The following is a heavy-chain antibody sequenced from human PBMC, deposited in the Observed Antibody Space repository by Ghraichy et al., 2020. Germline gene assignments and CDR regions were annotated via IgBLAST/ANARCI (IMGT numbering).Heavy chain of an antibody. Sequence: GESLNISCAASGFIFNDYVMHWVRQAPGKGLEWVAVISYDGSEKYYADAVKGRFTISADNSKKTLHLQMNSLRPEDTAVYYCAKVRVAGDSFGIDYWCQGTLGTVCS. CDR2: ISYDGSEK. J-gene: IGHJ4*02. CDR1: GFIFNDYV. D-gene: IGHD6-19*01. CDR3: AKVRVAGDSFGIDY. V-gene: IGHV3-30*18.